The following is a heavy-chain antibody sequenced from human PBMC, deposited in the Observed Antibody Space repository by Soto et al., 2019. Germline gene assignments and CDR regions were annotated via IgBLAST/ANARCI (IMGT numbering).Heavy chain of an antibody. V-gene: IGHV3-48*01. CDR1: GFTFSSYS. J-gene: IGHJ1*01. D-gene: IGHD6-13*01. Sequence: GGSLRLSCAASGFTFSSYSMNWVRQAQGKGLEWVSYISSSSSTIYYADSVKGRFTISRDNAKNSLYLQMNSLRAEDTAVYYCARDSSSWREKHEYFQHWGQGTLVTVSS. CDR3: ARDSSSWREKHEYFQH. CDR2: ISSSSSTI.